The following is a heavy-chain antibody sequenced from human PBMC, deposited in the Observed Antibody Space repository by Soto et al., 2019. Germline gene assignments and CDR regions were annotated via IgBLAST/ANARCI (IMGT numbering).Heavy chain of an antibody. CDR3: TKYTFGAWDS. J-gene: IGHJ4*02. CDR1: EITLNIYW. D-gene: IGHD2-2*02. Sequence: EAQLVESGGGLVQPGGSLTLSCTASEITLNIYWMHWIRQAPWKGLVRVSRINPESTTLTYADSVTRRFTISRDSAKNTLYLQMICLGAEDTAIYYFTKYTFGAWDSWGQGTLVTVPS. CDR2: INPESTTL. V-gene: IGHV3-74*01.